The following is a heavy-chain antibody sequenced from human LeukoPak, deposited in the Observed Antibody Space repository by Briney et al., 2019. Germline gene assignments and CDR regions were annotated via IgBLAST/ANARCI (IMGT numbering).Heavy chain of an antibody. CDR1: GFTVSSNY. D-gene: IGHD3-22*01. CDR3: ARNSRLYYDSSGYYPSKHYYGMDV. J-gene: IGHJ6*02. V-gene: IGHV3-53*01. Sequence: GGSLRLSCAASGFTVSSNYMSWVRQAPGKGLEWVSVIYSGGSTYHADSVKGRFTISRDNSKNTLYLQMNSLRAEDTAVYYCARNSRLYYDSSGYYPSKHYYGMDVWGQGTTVTVSS. CDR2: IYSGGST.